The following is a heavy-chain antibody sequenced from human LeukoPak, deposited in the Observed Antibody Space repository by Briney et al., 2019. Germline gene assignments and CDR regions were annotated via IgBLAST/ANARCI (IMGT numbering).Heavy chain of an antibody. CDR1: GYTFTSNY. V-gene: IGHV1-46*01. CDR3: ARVVDHDYGDYYLDY. CDR2: ISPSGGST. D-gene: IGHD4-17*01. J-gene: IGHJ4*02. Sequence: ASEKVSCKAFGYTFTSNYMHWVRQAPGQGPEWMGVISPSGGSTTYAQKFQGRVTLTRDMSTSTDYLELSSLRSEDTAVYYCARVVDHDYGDYYLDYWGQGTLVTVSS.